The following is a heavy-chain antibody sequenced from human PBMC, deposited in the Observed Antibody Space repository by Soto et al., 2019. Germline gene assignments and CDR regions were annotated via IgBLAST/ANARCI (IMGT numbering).Heavy chain of an antibody. Sequence: GGSMRLSCAASGFTVSSNYMSWVRQAPGKGLEWVSVIYSGGSTYYADSVKGRFTISRDNSKNTLYLQMNSLRAEDTAVYYCARDLGYYYGMDVWGQGTTVTVSS. J-gene: IGHJ6*02. CDR3: ARDLGYYYGMDV. CDR1: GFTVSSNY. CDR2: IYSGGST. V-gene: IGHV3-53*01. D-gene: IGHD3-16*01.